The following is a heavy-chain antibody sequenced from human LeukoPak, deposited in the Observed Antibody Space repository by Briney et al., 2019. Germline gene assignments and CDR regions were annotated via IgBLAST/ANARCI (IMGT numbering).Heavy chain of an antibody. D-gene: IGHD1-26*01. CDR3: ARESGGSWTNYDY. V-gene: IGHV3-11*01. CDR1: GLTFSDYY. CDR2: ISSRGSGV. Sequence: WGSLRLSCAASGLTFSDYYMSWIRQAPGKGLEWLSYISSRGSGVWYADSVKGRFTISRDNAKNSLYLEVSRLRGEDTAAYDCARESGGSWTNYDYWGQGTLVAVSS. J-gene: IGHJ4*02.